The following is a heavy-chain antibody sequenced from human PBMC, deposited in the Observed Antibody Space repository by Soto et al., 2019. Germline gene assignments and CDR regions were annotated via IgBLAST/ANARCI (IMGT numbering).Heavy chain of an antibody. CDR2: INHSGST. CDR1: GGSFSGYY. D-gene: IGHD3-9*01. J-gene: IGHJ4*02. CDR3: ASLDILTGYYSDY. Sequence: PSETLSLTCAVYGGSFSGYYWSWIRQPPGKGLEWIGEINHSGSTNYNPSLKSRVTISVDTSKNQFSLKLSSVTAADTAVYYCASLDILTGYYSDYWGQGTLVTVSS. V-gene: IGHV4-34*01.